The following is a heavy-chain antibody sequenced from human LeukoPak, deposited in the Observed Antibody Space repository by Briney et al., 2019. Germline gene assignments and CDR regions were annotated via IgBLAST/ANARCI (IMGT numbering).Heavy chain of an antibody. CDR1: GGSISSSSYY. CDR3: AREGIGIDY. D-gene: IGHD6-13*01. CDR2: IYYSGST. V-gene: IGHV4-39*07. Sequence: PSETLSLTCTVSGGSISSSSYYWVWIRQLPGKGLEWIGSIYYSGSTYYSPSLKSRVTISVDTSKNQFSLKLSSVTAADTAVYYCAREGIGIDYWGQGTLVTVSS. J-gene: IGHJ4*02.